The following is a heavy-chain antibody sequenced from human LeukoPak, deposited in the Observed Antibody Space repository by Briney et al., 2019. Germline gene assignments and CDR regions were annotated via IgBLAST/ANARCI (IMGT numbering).Heavy chain of an antibody. J-gene: IGHJ4*02. Sequence: GFLRLSCAASGFTFSNYPMSWVRRAPGKGLEWVSAISGSGGSTYYTDSVRGRFTISRDNSKNTLYLQMNSLTAEDTAIYYCAKDRRGGDGGGGVAPRDYWGQGTLVTVSS. CDR2: ISGSGGST. D-gene: IGHD3-16*01. V-gene: IGHV3-23*01. CDR1: GFTFSNYP. CDR3: AKDRRGGDGGGGVAPRDY.